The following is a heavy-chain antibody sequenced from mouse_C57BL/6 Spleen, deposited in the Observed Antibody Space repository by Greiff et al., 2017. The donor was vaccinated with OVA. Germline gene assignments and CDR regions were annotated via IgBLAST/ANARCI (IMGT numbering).Heavy chain of an antibody. V-gene: IGHV1-82*01. Sequence: VKLVESGPELVKPGASVKISCKASGYAFSSSWMNWVKQRPGKGLEWIGRIYPGDGDTNYNGKFKGKATLTADKSSSTAYMQLSSLTSEDSAVYFCARGWKYYYAMDYWGQGTSVTVSS. J-gene: IGHJ4*01. CDR2: IYPGDGDT. CDR1: GYAFSSSW. CDR3: ARGWKYYYAMDY. D-gene: IGHD1-1*02.